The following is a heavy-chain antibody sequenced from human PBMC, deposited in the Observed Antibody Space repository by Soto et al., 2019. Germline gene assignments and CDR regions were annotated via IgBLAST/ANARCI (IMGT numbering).Heavy chain of an antibody. CDR3: GGGYAHNYGYLAPGMNV. J-gene: IGHJ6*02. V-gene: IGHV1-69*13. Sequence: SSVKSSCKPSGGTFSTYAISWVRQAPGQGIEWMGGIIPIFGQANYAQKFQGRVTITADESTSTAYIDLSSMRAEDTAVYYCGGGYAHNYGYLAPGMNVWGQGTTVTVSS. CDR2: IIPIFGQA. CDR1: GGTFSTYA. D-gene: IGHD5-18*01.